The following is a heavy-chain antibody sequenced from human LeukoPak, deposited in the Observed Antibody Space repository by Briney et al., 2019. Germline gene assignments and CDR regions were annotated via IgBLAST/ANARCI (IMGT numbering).Heavy chain of an antibody. CDR1: GGSISSTTYY. Sequence: SETLSLTCTVSGGSISSTTYYWGWIRQPPGKGLEWIASIYYSGSSYYNPSLKSRVTISVDTSKNQFSLKLSSVTAADTAVYYCARHFRNWNYGSAFDIWGQGTMVAVSS. CDR3: ARHFRNWNYGSAFDI. V-gene: IGHV4-39*01. CDR2: IYYSGSS. J-gene: IGHJ3*02. D-gene: IGHD1-7*01.